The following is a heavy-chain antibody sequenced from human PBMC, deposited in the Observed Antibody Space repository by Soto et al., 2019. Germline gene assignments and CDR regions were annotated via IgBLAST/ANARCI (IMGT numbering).Heavy chain of an antibody. CDR1: GYSISSGYY. CDR2: IYHSGST. CDR3: AREHYDYVWGSYRYPLYFDY. V-gene: IGHV4-38-2*02. J-gene: IGHJ4*02. D-gene: IGHD3-16*02. Sequence: SETLSLTCAVSGYSISSGYYWGWIRQPPGKGLEWIGSIYHSGSTYYNPSLKSRVTISVDTSKNQFSLKLSSVTAADTAVYYCAREHYDYVWGSYRYPLYFDYWGQGTLVTVSS.